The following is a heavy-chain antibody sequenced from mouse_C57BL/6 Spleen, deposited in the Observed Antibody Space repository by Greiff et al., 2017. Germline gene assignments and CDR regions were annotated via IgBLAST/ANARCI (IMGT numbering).Heavy chain of an antibody. D-gene: IGHD1-1*01. CDR3: ARVTTVVFDY. J-gene: IGHJ2*01. V-gene: IGHV5-6*01. CDR1: GFTFSSYG. Sequence: EVQGVESGGDLVKPGGSLKLSCAASGFTFSSYGLSWVRQTPDKRLEWVATISSGGSYTYYPDSVKGRFTISRDNAKNTLYLQMSSLKSEDTAMYYCARVTTVVFDYWGQGTTLTVSS. CDR2: ISSGGSYT.